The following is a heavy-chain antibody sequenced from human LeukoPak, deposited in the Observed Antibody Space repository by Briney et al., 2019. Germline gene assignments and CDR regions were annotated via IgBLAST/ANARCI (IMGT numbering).Heavy chain of an antibody. CDR1: GHTFTSYD. D-gene: IGHD5-12*01. V-gene: IGHV1-8*01. CDR3: ARGGLVATIDGGIDY. Sequence: ASVKVSCKASGHTFTSYDINWVRQATGQGLEWMGWMNPNSGNTCYAQKFQGRVTMTRNTPISTAYMELSSLRSEDTAVYYCARGGLVATIDGGIDYWGQGTLVTVSS. CDR2: MNPNSGNT. J-gene: IGHJ4*02.